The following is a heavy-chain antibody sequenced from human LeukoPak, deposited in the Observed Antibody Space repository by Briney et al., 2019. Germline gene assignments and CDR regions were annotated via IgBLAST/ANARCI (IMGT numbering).Heavy chain of an antibody. CDR2: IYTSGST. CDR1: GGSISNYY. D-gene: IGHD3-16*01. V-gene: IGHV4-4*07. CDR3: ARVRGSYSFDAFDI. Sequence: PSETLSLTCTVSGGSISNYYWSWIRQPAGKGLEWIGRIYTSGSTNYNPSLKSRVTMSVDTSKNQFSLKLSSVTAADTAVYYCARVRGSYSFDAFDIWGQGTMVTVSS. J-gene: IGHJ3*02.